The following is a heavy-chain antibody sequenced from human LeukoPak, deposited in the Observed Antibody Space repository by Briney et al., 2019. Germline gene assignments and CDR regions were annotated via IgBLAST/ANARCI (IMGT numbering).Heavy chain of an antibody. V-gene: IGHV3-21*04. CDR3: AKATGYSSGWYLG. D-gene: IGHD6-19*01. CDR2: ITASTTDI. CDR1: GFIFSDHY. J-gene: IGHJ4*02. Sequence: GGSLRLSCAASGFIFSDHYMNWVRQAPGKGLEWVSSITASTTDIYYADSVKGRFTISRDNAKNSLYLQMNSLRAEDTALYYCAKATGYSSGWYLGWGQGTLVTVSS.